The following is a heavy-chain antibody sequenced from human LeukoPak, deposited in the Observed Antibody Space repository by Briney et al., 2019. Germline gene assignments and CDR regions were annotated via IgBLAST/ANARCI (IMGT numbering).Heavy chain of an antibody. V-gene: IGHV1-69*04. CDR2: IISVGGIA. CDR1: GGTFSSYA. J-gene: IGHJ4*02. D-gene: IGHD3-22*01. Sequence: SVSLSCKASGGTFSSYAIRWVRQAPGQGPEWMGRIISVGGIANYAQKFQDRITIAADKSTRTGYMELSSLRSEDSAVYYWAIIHPGDSCGYCQGALWCGGQGTLVTVSA. CDR3: AIIHPGDSCGYCQGALWC.